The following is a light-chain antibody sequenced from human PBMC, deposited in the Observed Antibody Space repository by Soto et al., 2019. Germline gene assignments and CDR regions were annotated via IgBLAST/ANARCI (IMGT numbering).Light chain of an antibody. CDR2: ATR. J-gene: IGLJ2*01. Sequence: QSVLTQPPSVSGAPGQRVTISCTGSNSDIGAGYDVHWYQQFPGTAPKLLIYATRDRPSGVPDRFSGSKSGTSASLAITGLQAEDEADYYCQSFDSSRGVVVLGGGTKVTVL. CDR3: QSFDSSRGVVV. V-gene: IGLV1-40*01. CDR1: NSDIGAGYD.